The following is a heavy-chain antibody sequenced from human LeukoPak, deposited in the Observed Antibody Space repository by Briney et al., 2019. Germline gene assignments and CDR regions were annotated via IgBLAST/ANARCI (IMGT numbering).Heavy chain of an antibody. V-gene: IGHV4-59*12. Sequence: SETLSLTCTVSGGSISSYYWSWIRQPPGKGLEWIGSIYYSGSTYYNPSLKSRVTISVDTSKNQFSLKLSSVTAADTAVYYCARGDGYDFWSGYMDVWGKGTTVTVSS. CDR1: GGSISSYY. D-gene: IGHD3-3*01. CDR3: ARGDGYDFWSGYMDV. CDR2: IYYSGST. J-gene: IGHJ6*03.